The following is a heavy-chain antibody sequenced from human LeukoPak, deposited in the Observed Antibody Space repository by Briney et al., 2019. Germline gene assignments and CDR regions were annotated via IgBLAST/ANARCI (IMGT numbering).Heavy chain of an antibody. Sequence: SETLSLTCTVSGGSISSYYWSWIRQPAGKGLEWIGRIYTSGSTNYNPSLKSRVTISVDTSKNQFSLKLSSVTAADTAVYYCARVLVGYYDFWSGYSGGYYFDYWGQGTLVTVSS. V-gene: IGHV4-4*07. CDR1: GGSISSYY. D-gene: IGHD3-3*01. CDR3: ARVLVGYYDFWSGYSGGYYFDY. J-gene: IGHJ4*02. CDR2: IYTSGST.